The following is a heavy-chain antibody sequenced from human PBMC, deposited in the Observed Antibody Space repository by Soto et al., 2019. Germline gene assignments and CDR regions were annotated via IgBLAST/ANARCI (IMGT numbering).Heavy chain of an antibody. J-gene: IGHJ5*02. D-gene: IGHD6-6*01. CDR2: IYPADSDT. CDR3: ARQGSIANRRNWLDP. CDR1: GYSFTNFW. V-gene: IGHV5-51*01. Sequence: ESLKISFQASGYSFTNFWLAWVRQVPGKGLEWMGIIYPADSDTRYSPSFQGQVTISADKSISTAYLQWSSLTASDTAIYYCARQGSIANRRNWLDPWGQGTPVTVSS.